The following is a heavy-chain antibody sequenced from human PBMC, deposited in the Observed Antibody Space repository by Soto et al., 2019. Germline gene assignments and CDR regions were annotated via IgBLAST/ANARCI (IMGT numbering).Heavy chain of an antibody. CDR3: ARGVAAAGQDAFDI. CDR1: GFTVSSNY. CDR2: IYSGGST. Sequence: EVPLVETGGGLIQPGGSLRLSCAASGFTVSSNYMSWVRQAPGKGLEWVSVIYSGGSTYYADSVKGRFTISRDNSKNTLYLQMNSLRAEDTAVYYCARGVAAAGQDAFDIWGQGTMVTVSS. D-gene: IGHD6-13*01. V-gene: IGHV3-53*02. J-gene: IGHJ3*02.